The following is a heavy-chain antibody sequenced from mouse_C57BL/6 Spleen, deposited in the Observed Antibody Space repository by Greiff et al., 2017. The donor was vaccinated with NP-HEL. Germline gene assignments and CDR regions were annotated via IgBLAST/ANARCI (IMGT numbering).Heavy chain of an antibody. Sequence: EVKLQESGGDLVKPGGSLKLSCAASGFTFSSYGMSWVRQTPDKRLEWVATISSGGSYTYYPDSVKGRFTISRDNAKNTLYLQMSSLKSEDTAMYYCAREGYDRTWFAYWGQGTLVTVSA. CDR1: GFTFSSYG. D-gene: IGHD2-2*01. CDR3: AREGYDRTWFAY. V-gene: IGHV5-6*01. J-gene: IGHJ3*01. CDR2: ISSGGSYT.